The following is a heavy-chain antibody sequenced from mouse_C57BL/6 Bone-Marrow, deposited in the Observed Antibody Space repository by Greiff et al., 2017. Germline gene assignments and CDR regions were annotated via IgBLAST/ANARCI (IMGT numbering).Heavy chain of an antibody. CDR3: ARIYYCGSTSDAMDY. V-gene: IGHV1-69*01. CDR1: GYTFTSYW. J-gene: IGHJ4*01. D-gene: IGHD1-1*01. Sequence: QVQLQQPGAELVMPGASVKLSCKASGYTFTSYWMHWVKQRPGQGLEWIGEIDPSDSYTNYNQKFKGKSTLTVDKSSSTAYMQLSSLTSEDSAVYDCARIYYCGSTSDAMDYWGQGTSVTGSS. CDR2: IDPSDSYT.